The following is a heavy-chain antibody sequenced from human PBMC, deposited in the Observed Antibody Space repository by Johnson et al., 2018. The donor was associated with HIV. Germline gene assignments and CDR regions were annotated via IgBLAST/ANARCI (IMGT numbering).Heavy chain of an antibody. J-gene: IGHJ3*02. D-gene: IGHD3-22*01. CDR3: AKERDSGFYYPDYGFDM. Sequence: QVQLVESGGGVVQPGRSRRLSCAASGFIFSSYGMHWVRQAPGKGLEWVAFIRYDGSNKYFADSVKGRFTISRDNSKNTLYLQMNSLRAEDTALYYCAKERDSGFYYPDYGFDMWGQGTMVTVSS. CDR1: GFIFSSYG. CDR2: IRYDGSNK. V-gene: IGHV3-30*02.